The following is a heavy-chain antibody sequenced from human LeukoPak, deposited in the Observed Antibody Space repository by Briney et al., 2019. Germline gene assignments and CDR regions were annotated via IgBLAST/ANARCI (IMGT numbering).Heavy chain of an antibody. Sequence: PGGSLRLSCEASGFSFSTYWMSWVRQAPGKGLEWVATIKQDGTEKYYVDSVKGRFTISRDNAKNSLYLQMNSLRAEDTAVYYCARDRNTDFWSGYYTNYFDYWGQGTLVTVSS. CDR3: ARDRNTDFWSGYYTNYFDY. D-gene: IGHD3-3*01. CDR2: IKQDGTEK. J-gene: IGHJ4*02. V-gene: IGHV3-7*01. CDR1: GFSFSTYW.